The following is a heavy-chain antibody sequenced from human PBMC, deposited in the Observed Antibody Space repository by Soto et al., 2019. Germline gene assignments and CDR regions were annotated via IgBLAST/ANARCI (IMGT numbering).Heavy chain of an antibody. J-gene: IGHJ5*02. CDR2: IYATGTT. CDR1: GASISVFY. CDR3: VRDGTKTLRDWFDP. Sequence: SETLSLTCTVSGASISVFYWSWIRNSAGKGLEWIGRIYATGTTDYDPSLKSRVMMSVDTSKKQFSLKLRSVTAADTAVYYCVRDGTKTLRDWFDPWGQGISVTVSS. V-gene: IGHV4-4*07. D-gene: IGHD1-1*01.